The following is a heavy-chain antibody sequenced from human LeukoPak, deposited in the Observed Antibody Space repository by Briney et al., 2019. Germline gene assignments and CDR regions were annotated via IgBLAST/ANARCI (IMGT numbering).Heavy chain of an antibody. CDR3: ASNGYCSSTSCPTAYYYYGMDV. Sequence: SVKVSCKASGGTFSSYAISWVRQAPGQGLEWMGGIIPIFGTANYAQKFQGRVTITADESTSTAYMELSSLRSEDTAVYYCASNGYCSSTSCPTAYYYYGMDVWGQGTTVTVSS. J-gene: IGHJ6*02. D-gene: IGHD2-2*01. CDR2: IIPIFGTA. CDR1: GGTFSSYA. V-gene: IGHV1-69*13.